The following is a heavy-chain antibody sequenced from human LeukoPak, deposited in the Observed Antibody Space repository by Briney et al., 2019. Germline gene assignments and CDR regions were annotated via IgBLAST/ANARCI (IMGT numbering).Heavy chain of an antibody. J-gene: IGHJ4*02. D-gene: IGHD6-19*01. CDR2: IYYSGST. CDR1: GGSISSSSYY. V-gene: IGHV4-39*07. Sequence: TSETLSLTCTVSGGSISSSSYYWGWIRQPPGKGLEWIGSIYYSGSTYYNPPLKSRVTISVDTSKNQFSLKLSSVTAADTAVYYCARGGTVADPFDYWGQGTLVTVSS. CDR3: ARGGTVADPFDY.